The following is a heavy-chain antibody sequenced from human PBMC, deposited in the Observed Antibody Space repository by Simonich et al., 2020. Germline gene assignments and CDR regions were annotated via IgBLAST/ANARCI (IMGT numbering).Heavy chain of an antibody. V-gene: IGHV1-8*03. D-gene: IGHD2-2*01. CDR1: GYTFTSYD. CDR2: RKPNSGKT. Sequence: QVQLVQSGAEVKKPGASVTVSCKASGYTFTSYDINWVRKATGQGRERRGWRKPNSGKTGYAQKFKGRVTITRKTSISTAYMELSSLRSEDTAVYYWARARYCSSTSCYNWFDPWGQGTLVTVSS. CDR3: ARARYCSSTSCYNWFDP. J-gene: IGHJ5*02.